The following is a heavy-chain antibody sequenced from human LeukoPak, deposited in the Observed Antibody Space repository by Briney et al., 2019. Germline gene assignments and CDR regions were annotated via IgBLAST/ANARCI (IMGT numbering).Heavy chain of an antibody. D-gene: IGHD6-19*01. CDR1: GFSFSSYN. Sequence: GGSLRLSCAASGFSFSSYNMNWVRQTPGKGLEWVSSITSSSTYTFYADSVKGRFTISRDNSKNTVYLQMNNMRVDDTAVYYCARVAGWHWFDPWGQGTLVTVSS. V-gene: IGHV3-21*04. CDR3: ARVAGWHWFDP. CDR2: ITSSSTYT. J-gene: IGHJ5*02.